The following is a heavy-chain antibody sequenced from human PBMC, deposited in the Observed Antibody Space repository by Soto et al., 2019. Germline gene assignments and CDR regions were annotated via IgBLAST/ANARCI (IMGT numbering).Heavy chain of an antibody. D-gene: IGHD6-13*01. J-gene: IGHJ4*02. V-gene: IGHV3-30*18. Sequence: QVQLVESGGGVVQPGRSLRLSCAASGFTFSSYGMHWVRQAPGKGLEWVAVISYDGSNKYYADSVKGRFTISRDNSKNTLYLKMNSLRAEDTAVYYCAKDQVKYSSSWYDYWGQGTLVTVSS. CDR1: GFTFSSYG. CDR3: AKDQVKYSSSWYDY. CDR2: ISYDGSNK.